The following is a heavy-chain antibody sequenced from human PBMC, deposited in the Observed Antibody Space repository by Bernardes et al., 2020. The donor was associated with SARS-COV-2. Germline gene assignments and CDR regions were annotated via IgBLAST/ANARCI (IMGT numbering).Heavy chain of an antibody. CDR2: INQDGSPA. CDR3: AGGGCY. J-gene: IGHJ4*02. CDR1: GFTFSTHW. Sequence: GGSLRLSCAASGFTFSTHWMRWVRQAPGKGLECVSSINQDGSPADSVDSVKGRFTISRDNAKNSLYLQMNGLRVEDTALYYCAGGGCYWGQGALVTVSS. V-gene: IGHV3-7*04.